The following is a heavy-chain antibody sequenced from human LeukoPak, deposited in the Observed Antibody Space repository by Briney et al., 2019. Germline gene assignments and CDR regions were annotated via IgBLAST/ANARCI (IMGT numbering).Heavy chain of an antibody. D-gene: IGHD4-11*01. CDR2: IKQDGSEK. V-gene: IGHV3-7*01. CDR3: ASVEYDYNPGSA. CDR1: GFTFSSYW. J-gene: IGHJ5*02. Sequence: GGSLRLPCAAPGFTFSSYWMSWVRQAPGKGLGGVASIKQDGSEKYYVDSVKGRSTISRDNAKNSLSLQMNSLRAEDTAVYYCASVEYDYNPGSAWGQGTLVTVSS.